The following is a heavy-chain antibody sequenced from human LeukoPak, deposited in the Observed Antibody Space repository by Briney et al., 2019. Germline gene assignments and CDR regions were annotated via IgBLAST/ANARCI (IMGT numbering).Heavy chain of an antibody. CDR1: GGSISSGGYS. Sequence: SETLSLTCAVSGGSISSGGYSWSWIRQPPGKGLEWIGYIYHSGSTYYNPSLKSRVTISVDRSKNQFSLKLSSVTAADTAVYYCASQRSTVTTFDYWGQGTLVTVSS. CDR3: ASQRSTVTTFDY. V-gene: IGHV4-30-2*01. J-gene: IGHJ4*02. D-gene: IGHD4-17*01. CDR2: IYHSGST.